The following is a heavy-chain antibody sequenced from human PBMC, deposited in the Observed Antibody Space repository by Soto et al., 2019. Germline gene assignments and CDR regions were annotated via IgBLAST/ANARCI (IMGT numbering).Heavy chain of an antibody. CDR3: ARDPVLNWNLFHYTMDV. V-gene: IGHV1-2*02. D-gene: IGHD1-1*01. CDR1: GYTFSDYY. Sequence: GXSVKVSCKASGYTFSDYYLHWVRQAPVQGLEWMGWINPNTAFTKYAQNFQGRVTMTSDTSISTAYMELSSLRSDDTAVYYCARDPVLNWNLFHYTMDVWGQGTTVTVSS. CDR2: INPNTAFT. J-gene: IGHJ6*02.